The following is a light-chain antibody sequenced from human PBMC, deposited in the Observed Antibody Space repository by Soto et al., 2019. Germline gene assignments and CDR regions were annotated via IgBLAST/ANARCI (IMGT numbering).Light chain of an antibody. CDR1: QSISSN. V-gene: IGKV3-15*01. CDR3: QQYNDWPWT. J-gene: IGKJ1*01. Sequence: EIVMTQSPVTLSVSPGERATLSCRASQSISSNVTWYQQKPGLAPRLLLYSASKRATTVPARFSGSGSGTDFTLTISSLQPEDFAVYYCQQYNDWPWTLGQGTKV. CDR2: SAS.